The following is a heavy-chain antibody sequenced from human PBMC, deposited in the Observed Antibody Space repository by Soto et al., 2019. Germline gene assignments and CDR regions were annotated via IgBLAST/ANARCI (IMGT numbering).Heavy chain of an antibody. CDR1: GFTFSTYC. V-gene: IGHV3-7*01. CDR3: TRVDGPFAGELRLHYHYYMDV. J-gene: IGHJ6*03. Sequence: GGSLRLSCAASGFTFSTYCMSWVRQTPGKGLEWVANIKQDGSEKYYVDSLKGRFTISRDNARNSLYLQMNSLRAEDTAVYYCTRVDGPFAGELRLHYHYYMDVWGKGTTVTVSS. CDR2: IKQDGSEK. D-gene: IGHD3-10*01.